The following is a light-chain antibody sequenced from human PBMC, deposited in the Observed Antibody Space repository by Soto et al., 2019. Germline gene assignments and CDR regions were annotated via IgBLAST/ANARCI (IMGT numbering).Light chain of an antibody. CDR3: QQYNTFWT. Sequence: DIQMTQSPSTLSASVGDRVTITCRASQSISSWLAWYQQKPGKAPKLLIYDVSTLETGVPSRFSGSGSGTEFTLTISSLQPDEFATYYCQQYNTFWTFGQGTKVEIK. CDR1: QSISSW. CDR2: DVS. J-gene: IGKJ1*01. V-gene: IGKV1-5*01.